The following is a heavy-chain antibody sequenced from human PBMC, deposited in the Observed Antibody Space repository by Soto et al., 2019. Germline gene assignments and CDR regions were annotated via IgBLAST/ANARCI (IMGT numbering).Heavy chain of an antibody. CDR3: ARVGYYDFWSGYFRPDDAFDI. D-gene: IGHD3-3*01. J-gene: IGHJ3*02. CDR1: GGSISSGDYY. Sequence: PSETLSLTCTVSGGSISSGDYYWSWIRQPPGKGLEWIGYIYYSGSTYYNPSLKSRVTISVDTSKNQFSLKLSSVTAADTALYSCARVGYYDFWSGYFRPDDAFDIWGQGTMFTVSS. V-gene: IGHV4-30-4*01. CDR2: IYYSGST.